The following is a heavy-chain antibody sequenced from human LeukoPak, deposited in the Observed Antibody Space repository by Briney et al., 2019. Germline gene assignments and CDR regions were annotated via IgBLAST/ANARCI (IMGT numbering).Heavy chain of an antibody. V-gene: IGHV3-53*01. CDR1: GFTVSTNY. D-gene: IGHD3-22*01. Sequence: GGSLRLSCAASGFTVSTNYMNWVRQAPGKGLEWVSVIYSGGITYYADSVKGRFTISRDNSKNTLYLQMNSLRAEDTAVYYCARENSDYYDSSGYYYVFDYWGQGTLVTVSS. CDR3: ARENSDYYDSSGYYYVFDY. J-gene: IGHJ4*02. CDR2: IYSGGIT.